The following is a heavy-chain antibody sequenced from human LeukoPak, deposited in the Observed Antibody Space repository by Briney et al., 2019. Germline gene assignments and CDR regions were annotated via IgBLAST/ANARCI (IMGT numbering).Heavy chain of an antibody. J-gene: IGHJ1*01. CDR1: GGSISSGDYY. D-gene: IGHD2-15*01. Sequence: PSETLSLTCTVSGGSISSGDYYWSWIRQPPGKGLEWIGYIYYSGSTYYNPSLKSRVTISVDTSKNQFSLKLSSVTAADTAVYYCARGYCSGGSCEYFQHWGQGTLVTVSS. V-gene: IGHV4-30-4*01. CDR3: ARGYCSGGSCEYFQH. CDR2: IYYSGST.